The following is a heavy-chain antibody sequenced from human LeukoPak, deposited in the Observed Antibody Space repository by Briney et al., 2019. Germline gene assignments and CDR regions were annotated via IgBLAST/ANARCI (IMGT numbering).Heavy chain of an antibody. CDR1: GFTFGSYS. CDR2: ISSSSSTI. CDR3: ARYCSSASCYDLGDY. J-gene: IGHJ4*02. D-gene: IGHD2-2*01. Sequence: GGSLRLSCAASGFTFGSYSMNWVRQAPGRGLEWVSYISSSSSTIYYADSVKGRFTISRDNAKNSLYLQMNSLRAEDTAVYYCARYCSSASCYDLGDYWGQGTLVTVSS. V-gene: IGHV3-48*01.